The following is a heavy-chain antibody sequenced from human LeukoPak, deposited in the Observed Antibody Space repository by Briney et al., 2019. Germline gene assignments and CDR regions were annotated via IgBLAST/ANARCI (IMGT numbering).Heavy chain of an antibody. CDR3: ARVHDTTGYYHYFDS. CDR2: ISYHGSNE. Sequence: GGSLRLSCEASGFTFSTYPMHWVRQAPDKGLEWVAMISYHGSNEYYADSVKGRFTISRDNSKNTLNLQMNNPRVEDTAIYYCARVHDTTGYYHYFDSWGQGTLVTVSS. V-gene: IGHV3-30*04. CDR1: GFTFSTYP. J-gene: IGHJ4*02. D-gene: IGHD3-9*01.